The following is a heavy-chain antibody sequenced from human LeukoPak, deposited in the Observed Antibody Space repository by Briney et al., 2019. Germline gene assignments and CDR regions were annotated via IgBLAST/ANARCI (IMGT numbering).Heavy chain of an antibody. CDR2: IWYDGSNN. CDR3: AKSVSGHGFFDS. D-gene: IGHD6-19*01. Sequence: PGGSLRLSCVASGFIFSSYAMHWVRQAPGKGLEWVAFIWYDGSNNYCADSVKGRFTISRDNSKTTLFLQMNSLRAEDTAVYYCAKSVSGHGFFDSWGQGSLVTVSS. V-gene: IGHV3-30*02. CDR1: GFIFSSYA. J-gene: IGHJ4*02.